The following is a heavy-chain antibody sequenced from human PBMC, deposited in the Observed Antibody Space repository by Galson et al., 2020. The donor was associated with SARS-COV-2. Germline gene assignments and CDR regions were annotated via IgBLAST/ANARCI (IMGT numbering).Heavy chain of an antibody. Sequence: SGPTLVKPTQTLTLTCTFSGFSLSTSGVGVGWIRQPPGKALEWLALIYWDDDKRYSPSLKSRLTITKDTSKNQVVLTMTNMDPVDTATYYCAHRHGSGWLGDWFDPWGQGTLVTVSS. CDR1: GFSLSTSGVG. CDR2: IYWDDDK. CDR3: AHRHGSGWLGDWFDP. V-gene: IGHV2-5*02. J-gene: IGHJ5*02. D-gene: IGHD6-19*01.